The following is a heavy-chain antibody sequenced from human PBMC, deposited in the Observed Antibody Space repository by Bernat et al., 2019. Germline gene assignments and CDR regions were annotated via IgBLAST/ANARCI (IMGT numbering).Heavy chain of an antibody. CDR2: INYSGDT. CDR3: ARHPGPDY. CDR1: GGSISGSTYF. V-gene: IGHV4-39*01. J-gene: IGHJ4*01. Sequence: QLQLLESGPGLVKPSETLSLTCTVSGGSISGSTYFWGWVRQPPGEGLEWIASINYSGDTYYNPSLKSRVTMSADTSKNQFSLKLRSVTATDTAFYYCARHPGPDYCGYGILVTVSS.